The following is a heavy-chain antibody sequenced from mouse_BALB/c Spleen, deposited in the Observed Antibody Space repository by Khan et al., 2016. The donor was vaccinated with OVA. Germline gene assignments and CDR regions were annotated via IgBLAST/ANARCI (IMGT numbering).Heavy chain of an antibody. D-gene: IGHD1-1*01. Sequence: DLVKPGASVKLSCKASGYTLTSYWINWIKQRPGQGLEWIGRIAPGSSNVYYNDMFRGKAKLTVDTSSSTAYIQHDNLSSEDSAVYFCARENYYGRSCYAMDYWGQGTSVTVSS. V-gene: IGHV1S41*01. CDR2: IAPGSSNV. J-gene: IGHJ4*01. CDR3: ARENYYGRSCYAMDY. CDR1: GYTLTSYW.